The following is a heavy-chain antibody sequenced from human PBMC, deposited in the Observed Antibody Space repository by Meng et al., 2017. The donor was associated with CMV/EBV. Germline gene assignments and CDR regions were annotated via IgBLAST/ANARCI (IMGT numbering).Heavy chain of an antibody. Sequence: GESLKISWAASGFTFDDYTMHWVRQAPGKGLEWVSLISWDGGSTYYADSVKGRFTISRDNSKNSLYLQMNSLRTEDTALYYCAKDKYTALVPGMDVWGQGTTVTVSS. CDR2: ISWDGGST. V-gene: IGHV3-43*01. D-gene: IGHD5-18*01. CDR1: GFTFDDYT. CDR3: AKDKYTALVPGMDV. J-gene: IGHJ6*02.